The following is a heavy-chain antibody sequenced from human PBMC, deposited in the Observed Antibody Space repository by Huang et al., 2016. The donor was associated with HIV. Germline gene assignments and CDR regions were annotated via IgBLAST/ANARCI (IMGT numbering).Heavy chain of an antibody. J-gene: IGHJ5*02. Sequence: EVQLVESGGGLVQPGGSLRLSCAASGFTFSNYWMSWVRQSPGKGLEWVANIKQDGSETYYVDSVKCRFTISRDNAKNSLDLQMNSLRAEDTAVYYCASQPGPWGQGTLVTVSS. CDR1: GFTFSNYW. CDR3: ASQPGP. V-gene: IGHV3-7*01. CDR2: IKQDGSET.